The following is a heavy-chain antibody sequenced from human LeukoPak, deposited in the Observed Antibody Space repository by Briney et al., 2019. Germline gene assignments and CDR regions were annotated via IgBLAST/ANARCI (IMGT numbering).Heavy chain of an antibody. CDR3: ARDMNDYGDYVIDY. CDR1: GFTFSSYS. D-gene: IGHD4-17*01. CDR2: ISSSSTYI. J-gene: IGHJ4*02. Sequence: GGSLRLSCAASGFTFSSYSMNWVRQTPGQGLEWVSSISSSSTYIYYADSVKGRFTISRDNAKNSLYLQMNSLRAEDTAFYYCARDMNDYGDYVIDYWGQGTLVTVSS. V-gene: IGHV3-21*01.